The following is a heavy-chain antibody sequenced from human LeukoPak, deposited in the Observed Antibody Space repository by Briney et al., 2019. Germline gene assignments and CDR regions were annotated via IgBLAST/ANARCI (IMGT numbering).Heavy chain of an antibody. CDR1: GFTFSSYW. J-gene: IGHJ1*01. CDR3: ASSPYYCDSSGEEYFQH. D-gene: IGHD3-22*01. Sequence: TGGSLRLSCAASGFTFSSYWMHWVRQAPGKGPVWVSRINSDGSSTSYADSVKGRLTISRDNAKNTLYLQMNSLRAEDTAVYYCASSPYYCDSSGEEYFQHWGQGTLVTVSS. CDR2: INSDGSST. V-gene: IGHV3-74*01.